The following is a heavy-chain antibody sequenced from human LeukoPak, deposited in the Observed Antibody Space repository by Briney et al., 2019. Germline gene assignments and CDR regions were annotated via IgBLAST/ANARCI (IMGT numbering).Heavy chain of an antibody. V-gene: IGHV1-2*02. D-gene: IGHD3-3*01. Sequence: ASVKVSCKASGYTFTDYYIHWVRQAPGQGPEWMGWINPNSGGTNYAQKFQGRVTMTRDTSISTAHMELSRLRSDDTAVYYCARAYYDFWSGYQGLGSGVELWGQGTLVTVSS. CDR3: ARAYYDFWSGYQGLGSGVEL. J-gene: IGHJ4*02. CDR1: GYTFTDYY. CDR2: INPNSGGT.